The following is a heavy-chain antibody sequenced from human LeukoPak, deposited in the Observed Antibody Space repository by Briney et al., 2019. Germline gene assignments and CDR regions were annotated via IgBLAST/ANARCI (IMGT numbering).Heavy chain of an antibody. V-gene: IGHV4-4*02. D-gene: IGHD3-10*01. CDR2: IDHSGST. J-gene: IGHJ6*02. CDR1: GDSIASPTW. Sequence: SETLSLTCDVSGDSIASPTWWSRVRHPSGKGLEWIGDIDHSGSTNYSPSLRSRVTISVDKSKGHFSLSLTSVTAADTAVYYCARSHSMARGVIDFSGLDGWGQGTTVAVSS. CDR3: ARSHSMARGVIDFSGLDG.